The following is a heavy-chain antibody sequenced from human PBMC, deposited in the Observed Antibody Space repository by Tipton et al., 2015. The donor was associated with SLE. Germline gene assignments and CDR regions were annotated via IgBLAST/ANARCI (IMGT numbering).Heavy chain of an antibody. J-gene: IGHJ4*02. CDR1: GGSISSYY. D-gene: IGHD6-19*01. CDR2: IYYSGST. CDR3: ARGAGPAVNFDY. Sequence: TLSLTCTVSGGSISSYYWSWIRQPPGKGLEWIGYIYYSGSTNYNPSLKSRVTISVDTSKNQFSLKLSCETAAGTAVYYCARGAGPAVNFDYWGQGTLVAVSS. V-gene: IGHV4-59*01.